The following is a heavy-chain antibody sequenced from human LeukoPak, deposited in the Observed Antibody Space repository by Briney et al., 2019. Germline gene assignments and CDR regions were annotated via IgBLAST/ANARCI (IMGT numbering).Heavy chain of an antibody. Sequence: SETLSLTCTVSGGSTSSGNYYWGWTRQPPGKGLEWIGGISSSGNTYYNPSLKSRITISIDTSKNHFSLKLSSVSAADTAVYYCARLGAGPTYYDFWSGYSSFYFDYWGQGTLVTVSS. J-gene: IGHJ4*02. D-gene: IGHD3-3*01. CDR2: ISSSGNT. CDR1: GGSTSSGNYY. CDR3: ARLGAGPTYYDFWSGYSSFYFDY. V-gene: IGHV4-39*02.